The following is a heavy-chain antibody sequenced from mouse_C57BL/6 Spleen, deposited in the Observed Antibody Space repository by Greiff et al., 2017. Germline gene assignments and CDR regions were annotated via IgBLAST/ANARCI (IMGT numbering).Heavy chain of an antibody. V-gene: IGHV1-18*01. CDR3: AITTAYYYAMDY. Sequence: EVKLMESGPELVKPGASVKIPCKASGYTFTDYNMDWVKQSHGKSLEWIGDINPNNGGTIYNQQFKGKATLTVDKSSSTAYMELRSLTSEDTAVYYCAITTAYYYAMDYWGQGTSVTVSS. J-gene: IGHJ4*01. CDR1: GYTFTDYN. D-gene: IGHD1-2*01. CDR2: INPNNGGT.